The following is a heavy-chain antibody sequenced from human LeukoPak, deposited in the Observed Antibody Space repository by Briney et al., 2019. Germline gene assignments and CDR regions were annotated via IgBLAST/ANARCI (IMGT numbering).Heavy chain of an antibody. CDR2: ISTTGGST. CDR3: ARGTGYMAMDC. J-gene: IGHJ4*02. CDR1: GFTFSNYA. Sequence: GGSLRLSCSASGFTFSNYAMHWVRQSPGKGPEYVSAISTTGGSTYYADSVKGRFTISRDNAKNTLYLQMNSLRAEDTAVYYCARGTGYMAMDCWGQGTLVTVSS. D-gene: IGHD5-24*01. V-gene: IGHV3-64*04.